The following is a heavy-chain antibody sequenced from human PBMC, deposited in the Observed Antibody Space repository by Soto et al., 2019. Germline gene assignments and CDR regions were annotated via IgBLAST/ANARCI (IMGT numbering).Heavy chain of an antibody. Sequence: QVQLVQSGAEVKKPGSSVKVSCKASGGTLSSFAIGWFQQPPEQGLEWLEGIIPIFGTANYAQKFQGRVTITADKSTSTAYMELSSLRSEDTAVYYCARTGSIAAAGYYYYGMDVWGQGTTVTVSS. J-gene: IGHJ6*02. CDR1: GGTLSSFA. D-gene: IGHD6-13*01. CDR3: ARTGSIAAAGYYYYGMDV. CDR2: IIPIFGTA. V-gene: IGHV1-69*06.